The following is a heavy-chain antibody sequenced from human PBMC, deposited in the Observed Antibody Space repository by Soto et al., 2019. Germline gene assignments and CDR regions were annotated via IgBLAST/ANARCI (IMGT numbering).Heavy chain of an antibody. CDR3: ARVQGTARNAFDV. D-gene: IGHD6-6*01. V-gene: IGHV3-23*01. CDR1: GFTFSIYV. Sequence: EVQLLESGGGLVQPGGSLRLSCAASGFTFSIYVMTWVRQAPGKGLDWVSAVSGSAGSTYYADSGKGRFSISRDNSKNTLYLQMNSLTADDTALYFCARVQGTARNAFDVWGPGTMVTVSS. J-gene: IGHJ3*01. CDR2: VSGSAGST.